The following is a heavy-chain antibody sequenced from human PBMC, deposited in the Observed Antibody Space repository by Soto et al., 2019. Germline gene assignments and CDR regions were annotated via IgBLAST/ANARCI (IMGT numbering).Heavy chain of an antibody. V-gene: IGHV3-30*03. D-gene: IGHD6-19*01. J-gene: IGHJ6*02. CDR3: ALWSSGSLYYSMDV. CDR1: GFTFSSYG. CDR2: ISYDGSNK. Sequence: QVQLVESGGGVVQPGRSLRLSCAASGFTFSSYGMHWVRQAPGKGLEWVAVISYDGSNKYYADSVKGRFTISRDNSKNTLYLQMNSLRAEDTAVYYCALWSSGSLYYSMDVWGQGTTVTVSS.